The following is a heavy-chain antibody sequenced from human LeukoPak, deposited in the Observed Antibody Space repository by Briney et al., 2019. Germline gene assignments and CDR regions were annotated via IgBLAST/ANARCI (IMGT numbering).Heavy chain of an antibody. CDR2: VFHSGNT. Sequence: PSETLSLTCSVSGGSISSSLYHWGWLRQPPGKGLEWIGNVFHSGNTYSSPSLQSRVAFSVDTSKNQFSLKLTSVTATDTAVYYCARQVVGTSWNYYYSCIDVWGKGTSVSVSS. D-gene: IGHD1-1*01. J-gene: IGHJ6*03. CDR1: GGSISSSLYH. V-gene: IGHV4-39*01. CDR3: ARQVVGTSWNYYYSCIDV.